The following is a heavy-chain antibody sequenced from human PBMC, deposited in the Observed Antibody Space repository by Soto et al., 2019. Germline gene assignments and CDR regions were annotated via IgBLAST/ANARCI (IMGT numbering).Heavy chain of an antibody. CDR3: AHRSGYVRAFDI. D-gene: IGHD5-12*01. Sequence: QITLKEPGPTLVKPTQTLTLTCTISGFSLSRSGVGVGWIRQPPGKAPEWLALIYWDDDKRYSPSLNRRLTITKDTSKDQVVLKMTNVDPVDTATYYCAHRSGYVRAFDIWGQGTMVTVSS. J-gene: IGHJ3*02. V-gene: IGHV2-5*02. CDR1: GFSLSRSGVG. CDR2: IYWDDDK.